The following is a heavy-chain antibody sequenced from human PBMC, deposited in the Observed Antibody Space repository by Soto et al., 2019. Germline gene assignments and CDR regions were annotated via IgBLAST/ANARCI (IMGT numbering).Heavy chain of an antibody. CDR3: AKLTGSQPYDVFDI. V-gene: IGHV3-23*01. CDR1: GFTFSSYA. CDR2: IGASGGSA. J-gene: IGHJ3*02. D-gene: IGHD1-20*01. Sequence: GFTFSSYAMTWVRQAPGKGLEWVSAIGASGGSAYYADSVQGRFTIYRDNSENTLYMQMNSLRAEDTALYFCAKLTGSQPYDVFDIWGQGTMVTVSS.